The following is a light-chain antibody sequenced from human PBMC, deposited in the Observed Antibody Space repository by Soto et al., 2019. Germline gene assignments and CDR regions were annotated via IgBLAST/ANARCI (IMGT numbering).Light chain of an antibody. V-gene: IGKV3-20*01. CDR3: QQYGTSPIT. CDR2: GAS. J-gene: IGKJ5*01. CDR1: QTVSSN. Sequence: EKVMTQSPGTLSLSPGERATLSCRASQTVSSNLTWYQQKPGQAPRLLISGASRRATGIPGRFSGSGSGTDFTLTISRLEPEDFALYYCQQYGTSPITFGQGTRLEIK.